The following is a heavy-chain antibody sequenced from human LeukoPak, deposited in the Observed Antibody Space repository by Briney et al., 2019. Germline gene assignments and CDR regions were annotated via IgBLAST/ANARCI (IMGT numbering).Heavy chain of an antibody. D-gene: IGHD3-10*01. CDR3: ARYYYGSGREAFDI. CDR2: INPNSGGT. CDR1: GYTFTGYY. J-gene: IGHJ3*02. V-gene: IGHV1-2*02. Sequence: GESLKISCKGSGYTFTGYYMHWVRQAPGQGLEWMGWINPNSGGTNYAQKFQGRVTMTRDTSISTAYMELSRLRSDDTAVYYCARYYYGSGREAFDIWGQGTMVTVSS.